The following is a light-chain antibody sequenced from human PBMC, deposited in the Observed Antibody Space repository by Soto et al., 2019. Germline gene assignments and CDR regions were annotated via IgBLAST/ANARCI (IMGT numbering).Light chain of an antibody. CDR1: SSNIGSTS. V-gene: IGLV1-47*01. CDR3: AAWDASLSGWV. J-gene: IGLJ3*02. Sequence: QSVLTQPPSASGTPGQRVTISCSGSSSNIGSTSVYWYQQLPGTAPKLLIYRNNQRPSRVPDRFSGSKSGTSASLAISGLRSEDEADYYCAAWDASLSGWVFGGVTKLTVL. CDR2: RNN.